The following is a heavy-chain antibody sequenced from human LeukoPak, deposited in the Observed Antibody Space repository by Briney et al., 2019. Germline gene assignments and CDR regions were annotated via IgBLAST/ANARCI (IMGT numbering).Heavy chain of an antibody. J-gene: IGHJ4*02. V-gene: IGHV3-48*02. CDR3: ARPTTVALDY. Sequence: GGSLRLSCAASGFTFSDYDMNWVRQPPGKGLEWVSYITSSSRTINYADSVKGRFTVSRVNAKNSLYLQMDSLRDEDTAVYYCARPTTVALDYWGQGTLVTVSS. CDR1: GFTFSDYD. D-gene: IGHD4-23*01. CDR2: ITSSSRTI.